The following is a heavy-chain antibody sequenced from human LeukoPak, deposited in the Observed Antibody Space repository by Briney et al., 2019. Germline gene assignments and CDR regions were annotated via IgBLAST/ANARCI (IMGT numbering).Heavy chain of an antibody. D-gene: IGHD4-17*01. CDR3: ARPDYGASGDY. V-gene: IGHV3-33*01. J-gene: IGHJ4*02. CDR1: GFTFSRFN. Sequence: GGSLRLSCAASGFTFSRFNLHWVRQAPGKGLEWVAAIWHDGSNKYYTDSVKGRFTISRDDSKNTLYLQMNSLKAEDTAVYYCARPDYGASGDYWGQGTLVTVSS. CDR2: IWHDGSNK.